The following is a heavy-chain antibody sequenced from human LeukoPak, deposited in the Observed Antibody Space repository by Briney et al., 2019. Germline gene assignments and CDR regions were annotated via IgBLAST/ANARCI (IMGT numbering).Heavy chain of an antibody. D-gene: IGHD2-21*02. CDR2: IGGSGSST. CDR3: AKAVDDYFFDY. V-gene: IGHV3-23*01. J-gene: IGHJ4*02. Sequence: GGSLRLSCAASGFTFDTYAMSWVRQAPGKGLEWVSGIGGSGSSTYYAESVKGRFTISRDNSKNTLYLQMNSLRAEDTAAYYCAKAVDDYFFDYWGQGTLVTVSS. CDR1: GFTFDTYA.